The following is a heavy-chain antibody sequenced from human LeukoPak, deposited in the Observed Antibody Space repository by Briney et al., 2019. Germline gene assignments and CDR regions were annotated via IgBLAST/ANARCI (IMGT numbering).Heavy chain of an antibody. Sequence: GASVKVSCKASGGTFSSYAISWVRQAPGQGLEWMGGIIPIFGTANYAQKFQGRVTITADESTSTAYMELSSLRSEDTAVYYCASLGIAVAKYYFDYWGQGTLVTVSS. V-gene: IGHV1-69*13. J-gene: IGHJ4*02. D-gene: IGHD6-19*01. CDR3: ASLGIAVAKYYFDY. CDR1: GGTFSSYA. CDR2: IIPIFGTA.